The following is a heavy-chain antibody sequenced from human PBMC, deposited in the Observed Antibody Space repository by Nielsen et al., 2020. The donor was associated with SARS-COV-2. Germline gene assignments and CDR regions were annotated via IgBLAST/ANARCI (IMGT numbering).Heavy chain of an antibody. Sequence: ETLSLTCAVYGGSFSGYYWSWIRQAPGKGLEWVSSISSSSSYIYYADSVKGRFTISRDNAKNSLYLQMNSLRAEDTAVYYCARVPSSYCGGDCYCDYWGQGTLVTVSS. J-gene: IGHJ4*02. CDR3: ARVPSSYCGGDCYCDY. D-gene: IGHD2-21*02. CDR2: ISSSSSYI. V-gene: IGHV3-21*01. CDR1: GGSFSGYY.